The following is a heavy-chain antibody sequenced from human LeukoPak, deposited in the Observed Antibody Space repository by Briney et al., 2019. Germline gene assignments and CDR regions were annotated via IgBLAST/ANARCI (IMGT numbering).Heavy chain of an antibody. D-gene: IGHD4-23*01. V-gene: IGHV3-21*01. CDR2: ISSSSSYI. CDR3: ARDPMATVVTYTYFQH. Sequence: GGSLRLSCAAFGFTFSSYSMNWVRQAPGKGLEWVSSISSSSSYIYYADSVKGRFTISRDNAKNSLYLQMNSLRAEDTAVYYCARDPMATVVTYTYFQHWGQGTLVTVSS. CDR1: GFTFSSYS. J-gene: IGHJ1*01.